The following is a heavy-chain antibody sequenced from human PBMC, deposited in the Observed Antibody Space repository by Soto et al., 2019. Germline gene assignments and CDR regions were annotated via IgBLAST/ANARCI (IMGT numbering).Heavy chain of an antibody. J-gene: IGHJ4*02. V-gene: IGHV3-23*01. CDR2: ISGSGGIT. Sequence: GGSLRLSCAASGSPFSSYAMTWVRQTPGKGLEWVSGISGSGGITYYADSVKGRFTISRDNSNNTLFLQMHSLRADDTAVYYCAKSLSASPNYFFDSWGQGTLVTVSS. D-gene: IGHD1-1*01. CDR3: AKSLSASPNYFFDS. CDR1: GSPFSSYA.